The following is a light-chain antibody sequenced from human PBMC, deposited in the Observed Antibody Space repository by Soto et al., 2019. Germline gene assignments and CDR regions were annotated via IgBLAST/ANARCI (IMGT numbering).Light chain of an antibody. Sequence: QSVLTQPPSASGSPGQSVTISCTGTSSDVGGYNYVSWYQQHPGKAPKLMIYEVSKWPSGVPDRFSGSKSGNTASLTVSGLQAEDEADYYCSSYAGSNRVVFGGGTNLTVL. CDR3: SSYAGSNRVV. J-gene: IGLJ2*01. CDR1: SSDVGGYNY. V-gene: IGLV2-8*01. CDR2: EVS.